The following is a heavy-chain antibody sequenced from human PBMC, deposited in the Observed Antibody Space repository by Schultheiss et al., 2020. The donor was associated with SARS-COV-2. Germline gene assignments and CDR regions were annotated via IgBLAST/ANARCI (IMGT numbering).Heavy chain of an antibody. Sequence: SETLSLTCTVSGGSISSSSSSSYWGWIRQSPGKGLEWIGSISYSGSTYYNPSLQSRVTISVDTSRNQFSLSLRSVTAADTAVYYCASKIYGDYNWFDPWGQGTLVTVSS. CDR1: GGSISSSSSSSY. D-gene: IGHD4-17*01. V-gene: IGHV4-39*01. CDR3: ASKIYGDYNWFDP. CDR2: ISYSGST. J-gene: IGHJ5*02.